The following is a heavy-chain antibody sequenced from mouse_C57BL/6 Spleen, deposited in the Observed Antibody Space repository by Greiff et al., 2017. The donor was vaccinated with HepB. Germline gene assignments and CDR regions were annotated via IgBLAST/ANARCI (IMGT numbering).Heavy chain of an antibody. J-gene: IGHJ3*01. V-gene: IGHV1-20*01. D-gene: IGHD2-4*01. CDR1: GYSFTGYF. CDR3: ARYDDYGGFAY. Sequence: EVQLQESGPELVKPGDSVKISCKASGYSFTGYFMNWVMQSHGKSLEWIGRINPYNGDTFYNQKFKGKATLTVDKSSSTAHMELRSLTSEDSAVYYCARYDDYGGFAYWGQGTLVTVSA. CDR2: INPYNGDT.